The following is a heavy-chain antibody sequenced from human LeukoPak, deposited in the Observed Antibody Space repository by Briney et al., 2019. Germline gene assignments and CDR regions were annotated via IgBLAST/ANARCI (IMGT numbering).Heavy chain of an antibody. D-gene: IGHD1-26*01. V-gene: IGHV5-51*01. CDR2: IYPGDSHT. Sequence: GESLKISCKGSGYTFNTYFIVWVRQMPGKGLEWMGIIYPGDSHTSYSPSFQGQVTISADKSISTAYLQWSSLKASDTAMYYCARVIVGLINFDYWGQGTLVTVSS. J-gene: IGHJ4*02. CDR1: GYTFNTYF. CDR3: ARVIVGLINFDY.